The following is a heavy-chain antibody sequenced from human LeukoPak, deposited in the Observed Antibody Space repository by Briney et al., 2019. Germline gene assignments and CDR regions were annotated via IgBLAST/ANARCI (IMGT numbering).Heavy chain of an antibody. D-gene: IGHD3-22*01. J-gene: IGHJ4*02. V-gene: IGHV3-11*01. Sequence: GGSLRLSCAASGFTFSDFYMTWIRQAPGKGLEWVSYISNRGTTIHYADSVRGRFTISRDNAKKSLYLQMNGLRAEDTAVYYCARSADRSGYFREITLYYFDYWGQGTLVTVSS. CDR1: GFTFSDFY. CDR3: ARSADRSGYFREITLYYFDY. CDR2: ISNRGTTI.